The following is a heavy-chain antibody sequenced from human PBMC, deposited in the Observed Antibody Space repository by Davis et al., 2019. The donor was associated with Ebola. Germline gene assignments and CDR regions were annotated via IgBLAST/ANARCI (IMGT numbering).Heavy chain of an antibody. CDR3: ARGDSSGYKL. J-gene: IGHJ4*02. CDR2: VSAYNGNT. D-gene: IGHD3-22*01. Sequence: SVPVSCLASCCAFISHSPIWVRQVPEQRLVWMGWVSAYNGNTNYAQKLQGRVTMTTDTSTCTAYMELRRLGSDDTAVYYSARGDSSGYKLWGQGTLVIVSS. CDR1: CCAFISHS. V-gene: IGHV1-18*01.